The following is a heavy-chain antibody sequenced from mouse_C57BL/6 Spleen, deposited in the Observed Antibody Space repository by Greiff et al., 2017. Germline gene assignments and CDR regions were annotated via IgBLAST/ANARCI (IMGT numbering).Heavy chain of an antibody. V-gene: IGHV1-80*01. CDR2: IYPGDGDT. CDR1: GYAFSSYW. D-gene: IGHD4-1*01. Sequence: VHLVESGAELVKPGASVKISCKASGYAFSSYWMNWVKQRPGKGLEWIGQIYPGDGDTNYNGKFKGKATLTADKSSSTAYMQLSSLTSEDSAVYFCARSPGEAYWGQGTLVTVSA. J-gene: IGHJ3*01. CDR3: ARSPGEAY.